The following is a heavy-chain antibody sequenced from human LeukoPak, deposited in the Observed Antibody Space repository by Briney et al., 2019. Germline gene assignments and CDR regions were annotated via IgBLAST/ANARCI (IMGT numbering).Heavy chain of an antibody. J-gene: IGHJ4*02. Sequence: SETLSLTCTVSGGSISSGGYYWSWIRQHPGKGLEWIGYIYYSGSTYYNPSLKSRVTISVDTSKNQFSLKLSSVTAADTAVYYCARLFRTYYYDSNGYDGSFDYWGQGTLVTVSS. D-gene: IGHD3-22*01. CDR2: IYYSGST. CDR1: GGSISSGGYY. V-gene: IGHV4-31*03. CDR3: ARLFRTYYYDSNGYDGSFDY.